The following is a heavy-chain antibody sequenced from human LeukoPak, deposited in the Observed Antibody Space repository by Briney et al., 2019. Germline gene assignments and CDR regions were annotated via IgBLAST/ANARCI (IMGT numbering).Heavy chain of an antibody. CDR2: IIPIFGTA. Sequence: SVKLFCNASGHTFSSYAIIWVQQAPGQELQWMGGIIPIFGTANYAQKFQGRVTITTDESTSTASMELSSLRSEDTVVCYCASRRGSPAFDIWVQGTMVTVSS. V-gene: IGHV1-69*05. CDR1: GHTFSSYA. D-gene: IGHD1-26*01. CDR3: ASRRGSPAFDI. J-gene: IGHJ3*02.